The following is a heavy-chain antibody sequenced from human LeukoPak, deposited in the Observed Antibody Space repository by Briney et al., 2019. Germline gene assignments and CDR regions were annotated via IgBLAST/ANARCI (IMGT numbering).Heavy chain of an antibody. D-gene: IGHD6-13*01. V-gene: IGHV3-7*01. CDR2: IKQDGSEK. Sequence: PGGSLRLSCAASGFTFSSCWMSWVRQAPGKGLEWVANIKQDGSEKYYVDSVKGRFTISRDNAKNSLYLQMNSLRAEDTAVYYCARGAFSSSRSPFDYWGQGTLVTVSS. J-gene: IGHJ4*02. CDR3: ARGAFSSSRSPFDY. CDR1: GFTFSSCW.